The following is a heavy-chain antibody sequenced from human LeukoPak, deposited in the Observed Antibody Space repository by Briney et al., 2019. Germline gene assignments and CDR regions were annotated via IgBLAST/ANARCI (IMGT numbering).Heavy chain of an antibody. Sequence: ASVKVSCKASGYTFTSYGISWVRQAPGQGLEWMGWISAYNGNTNYAQKLQGRVTMTTDTSTSTAYMELSSLRSEDTAVYYCARDWGIVGATSVGDNWFDPWGQGTLVTVSS. J-gene: IGHJ5*02. CDR3: ARDWGIVGATSVGDNWFDP. CDR1: GYTFTSYG. V-gene: IGHV1-18*01. D-gene: IGHD1-26*01. CDR2: ISAYNGNT.